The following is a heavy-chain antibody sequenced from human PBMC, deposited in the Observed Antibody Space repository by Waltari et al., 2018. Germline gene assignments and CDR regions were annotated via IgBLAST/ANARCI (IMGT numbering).Heavy chain of an antibody. CDR2: MNPNSGNT. V-gene: IGHV1-8*01. CDR1: GYTFTSYD. J-gene: IGHJ4*02. D-gene: IGHD6-19*01. Sequence: QVQLVQSGAEVKKPGASVKVSCTASGYTFTSYDINWVRQATGQGLEWMGWMNPNSGNTGYAQKFQGRVTMTRNTSISTAYMELSSLRSEDTAVYYCARGGDPGIAVAGPEGDYWGQGTLVTVSS. CDR3: ARGGDPGIAVAGPEGDY.